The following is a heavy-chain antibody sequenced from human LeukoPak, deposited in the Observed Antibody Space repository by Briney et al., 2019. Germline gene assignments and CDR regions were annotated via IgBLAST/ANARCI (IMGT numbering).Heavy chain of an antibody. V-gene: IGHV5-51*01. Sequence: GESLKISCKGSGYSFASYWIAWVRQMPGKGLEWMGGIYPGNSDITYSPSFQGQVTISADKSVSTAYLHWSSLKASDTVIYYCARHLSSISSCPNYWGQGTLVTVSS. CDR2: IYPGNSDI. CDR3: ARHLSSISSCPNY. CDR1: GYSFASYW. J-gene: IGHJ4*02. D-gene: IGHD2-2*01.